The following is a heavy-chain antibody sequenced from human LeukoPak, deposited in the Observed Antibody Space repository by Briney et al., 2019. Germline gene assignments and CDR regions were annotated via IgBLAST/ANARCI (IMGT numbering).Heavy chain of an antibody. CDR2: IYYSGST. CDR1: GGSISSYY. CDR3: ARHSNYGIWFDP. Sequence: SETLSLTCTVSGGSISSYYWSWIQQPAGKGLEWIGYIYYSGSTNYNPSLKSRVTISVDTSKNQFSLKLSSVTAADTAVYYCARHSNYGIWFDPWGQGTLVTVSS. V-gene: IGHV4-59*08. D-gene: IGHD4-11*01. J-gene: IGHJ5*02.